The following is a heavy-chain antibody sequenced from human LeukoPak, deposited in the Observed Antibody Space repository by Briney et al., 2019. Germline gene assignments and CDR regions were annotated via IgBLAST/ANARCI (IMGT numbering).Heavy chain of an antibody. J-gene: IGHJ4*02. Sequence: GGSLRLSCAASGFTFSTYSMNWVRQAPGKGLEWVSGISWNSGSIGYADSVKGRFTISRDNAKNSLYLQMNSLRAEDMALYYCAKSPYIVVVPAAFDYWGQGTLVTVSS. D-gene: IGHD2-2*01. V-gene: IGHV3-9*03. CDR2: ISWNSGSI. CDR3: AKSPYIVVVPAAFDY. CDR1: GFTFSTYS.